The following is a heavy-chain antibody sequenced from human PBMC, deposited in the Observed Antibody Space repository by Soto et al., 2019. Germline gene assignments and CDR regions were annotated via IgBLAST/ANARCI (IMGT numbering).Heavy chain of an antibody. V-gene: IGHV1-46*01. CDR2: INPSGGST. CDR3: AGDLNSSSWYYYYYGMDV. J-gene: IGHJ6*02. D-gene: IGHD6-13*01. Sequence: VASVKVSCKASGYTFTSYYMHWVRQAPGQGLEWMGIINPSGGSTSYAQKFQGRVTMTRDTSTSTVYMELSSLRSEDTAVYYCAGDLNSSSWYYYYYGMDVWGQGTTVTVSS. CDR1: GYTFTSYY.